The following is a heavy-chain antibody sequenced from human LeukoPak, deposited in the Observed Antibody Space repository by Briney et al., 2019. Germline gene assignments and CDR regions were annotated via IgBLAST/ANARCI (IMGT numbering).Heavy chain of an antibody. Sequence: GGSLSLSCEASGFNFSNYEMHWVRQAPGKGLEWVAFIRYDGSDKYYADSVKGRFTISRDNFKNTLYLQIYSLRTEDTAVYYCAKGDTSWGQGTLVTVSS. CDR3: AKGDTS. J-gene: IGHJ5*02. CDR2: IRYDGSDK. V-gene: IGHV3-30*02. CDR1: GFNFSNYE. D-gene: IGHD2-21*02.